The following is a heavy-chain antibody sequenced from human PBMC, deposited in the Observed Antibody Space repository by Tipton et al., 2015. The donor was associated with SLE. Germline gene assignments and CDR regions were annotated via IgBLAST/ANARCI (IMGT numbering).Heavy chain of an antibody. J-gene: IGHJ5*02. Sequence: TLSLTCTASGGSISSGGYYWSWIRQHPGKGLEWIGYIYYSGSTYYNPSLKSRVTISVDTSKNQFSLKLSSVTAADTAVYYCARHDSGWFGWFDPWGQGTLVTVSS. CDR2: IYYSGST. CDR3: ARHDSGWFGWFDP. D-gene: IGHD6-19*01. CDR1: GGSISSGGYY. V-gene: IGHV4-31*03.